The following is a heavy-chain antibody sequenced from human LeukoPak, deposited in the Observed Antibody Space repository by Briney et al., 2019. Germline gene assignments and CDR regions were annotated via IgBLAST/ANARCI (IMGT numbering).Heavy chain of an antibody. CDR3: ARLDSSGWHNFDY. J-gene: IGHJ4*02. D-gene: IGHD6-19*01. CDR2: IYYSGST. CDR1: GGSISTYY. V-gene: IGHV4-59*01. Sequence: SETLSLTCTVSGGSISTYYWSWIRQPPGKGLEWIGYIYYSGSTNYNPSLKSRVTISVDTSKNQFSLKLSSVTAADTAVYYCARLDSSGWHNFDYWGQGTLVTVSS.